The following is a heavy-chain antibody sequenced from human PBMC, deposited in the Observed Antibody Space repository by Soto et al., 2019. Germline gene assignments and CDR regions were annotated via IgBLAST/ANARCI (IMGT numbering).Heavy chain of an antibody. V-gene: IGHV3-30*03. CDR1: GFTFSSYG. CDR3: ARDSPTSPLKY. D-gene: IGHD3-16*01. Sequence: GGSLRLSCAASGFTFSSYGMHWVRQAPGKGLEWVAVISYDGSNKYYADSVKGRFTISRDNSKNTLYLQMNSLRAEDTAVYYGARDSPTSPLKYWGQGALVNVSS. CDR2: ISYDGSNK. J-gene: IGHJ4*01.